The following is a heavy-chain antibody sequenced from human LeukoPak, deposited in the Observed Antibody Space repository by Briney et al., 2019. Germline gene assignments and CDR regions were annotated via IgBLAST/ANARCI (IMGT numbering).Heavy chain of an antibody. CDR1: GFTFKTHT. Sequence: GGSLRLSCAASGFTFKTHTMNWVRQAPGKGLEWVSSITTTSRDTHIYYADSVKGRFTISRDNANGFVFLEMNSLKVEDTALYYCARARGPGGDLAFDIWGQGTMVTVSS. D-gene: IGHD4-17*01. CDR2: ITTTSRDTHI. CDR3: ARARGPGGDLAFDI. J-gene: IGHJ3*02. V-gene: IGHV3-21*06.